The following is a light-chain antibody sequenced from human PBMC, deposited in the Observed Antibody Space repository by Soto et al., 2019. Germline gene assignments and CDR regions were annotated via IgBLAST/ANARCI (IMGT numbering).Light chain of an antibody. CDR3: SSYAGRNNFVV. CDR2: EVN. V-gene: IGLV2-8*01. J-gene: IGLJ2*01. CDR1: SSDVGAYNY. Sequence: QSALTQPPSASGSAGQSVTISCAGSSSDVGAYNYVSWYQQHPGKAPKLLIYEVNKRPSGVPGRFSGSKSDNTASLTVSGLQGDDEADYYCSSYAGRNNFVVFGGGTQLTVL.